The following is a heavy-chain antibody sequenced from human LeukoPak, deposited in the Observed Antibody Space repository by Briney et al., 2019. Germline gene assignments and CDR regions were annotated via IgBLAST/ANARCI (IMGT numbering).Heavy chain of an antibody. D-gene: IGHD3-10*01. CDR1: GYTFTSYG. J-gene: IGHJ4*02. CDR2: ISAYNGNT. CDR3: ARAAKRITMVRDLDY. V-gene: IGHV1-18*01. Sequence: ASVKVSCKASGYTFTSYGISWVRQAPGQGLEWMGWISAYNGNTNYAQKLQGRVTMTTDTSTSTAYMELRSLRSDDTAVYYCARAAKRITMVRDLDYWGQGTQVTVSS.